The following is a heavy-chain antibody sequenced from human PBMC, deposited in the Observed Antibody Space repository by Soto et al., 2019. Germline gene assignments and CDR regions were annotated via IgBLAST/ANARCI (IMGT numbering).Heavy chain of an antibody. D-gene: IGHD1-1*01. CDR1: GGSFSGYQ. J-gene: IGHJ5*02. CDR2: INHSGTT. V-gene: IGHV4-34*01. CDR3: ARGWRFDT. Sequence: SETLSLTCGGYGGSFSGYQWNWIRQSPGEGLEWIGEINHSGTTKYNPSLESRIKISVATPKKQFSLKMFSVTAADTAIYYCARGWRFDTWGQGSQVTVSS.